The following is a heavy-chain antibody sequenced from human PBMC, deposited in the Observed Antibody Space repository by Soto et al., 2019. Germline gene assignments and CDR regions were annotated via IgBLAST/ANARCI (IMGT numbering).Heavy chain of an antibody. CDR1: GFTFSSYS. Sequence: GGSXRLSCAASGFTFSSYSMNWVRQAPGKGLEWVSSISSSSSYIYYVDSVKGRFSISRDNAKNSLYLQMNSLGAEDTAVYYCARDAARYCSSTSCPYDYWGQGTLVTVS. D-gene: IGHD2-2*01. V-gene: IGHV3-21*01. CDR3: ARDAARYCSSTSCPYDY. CDR2: ISSSSSYI. J-gene: IGHJ4*02.